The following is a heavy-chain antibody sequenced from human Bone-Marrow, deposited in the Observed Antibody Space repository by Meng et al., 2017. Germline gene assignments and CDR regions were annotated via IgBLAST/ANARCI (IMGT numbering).Heavy chain of an antibody. J-gene: IGHJ4*02. CDR2: ISAYNGNT. V-gene: IGHV1-18*01. CDR3: ARGSPLYSSGYYTDDY. CDR1: GYTFTSYG. Sequence: QVELGQSGAEVKKPGASVKVSCKASGYTFTSYGISWVRQAPGQGLEWMGWISAYNGNTNYAQKLQGRVTMTTDTSTSTAYMELRSLRSDDTAVYYCARGSPLYSSGYYTDDYWGQGTLVTVSS. D-gene: IGHD3-22*01.